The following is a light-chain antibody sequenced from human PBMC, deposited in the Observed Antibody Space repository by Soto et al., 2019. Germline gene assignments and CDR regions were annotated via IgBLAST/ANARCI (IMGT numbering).Light chain of an antibody. CDR3: QQYYGSPYT. CDR1: QSVLYRSNKKNY. CDR2: RAS. J-gene: IGKJ2*01. V-gene: IGKV4-1*01. Sequence: DIVMTQSPDSLAVSLGERATINCKSSQSVLYRSNKKNYLGWYQQKPGHPPKLLISRASAREPGVPDRFSGSGSGTDFTLTISSLQAEDVAVYYCQQYYGSPYTFGQGTKVEIK.